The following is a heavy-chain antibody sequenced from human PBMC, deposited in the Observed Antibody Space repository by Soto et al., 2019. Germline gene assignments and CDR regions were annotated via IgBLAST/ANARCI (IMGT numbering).Heavy chain of an antibody. J-gene: IGHJ4*02. V-gene: IGHV3-23*01. Sequence: EVQVLESGGGLVQPGGSLRLSCAATGFTFSDFAMSWVRKAPGKGLEWVSRIYGGGNGPHYADSVKGRVTISRDNPKTTLYLQMNSLRAEDTAVYYCAKMEGMDPWAYAFDYWGQGTRVTVSS. CDR3: AKMEGMDPWAYAFDY. CDR1: GFTFSDFA. CDR2: IYGGGNGP. D-gene: IGHD2-2*03.